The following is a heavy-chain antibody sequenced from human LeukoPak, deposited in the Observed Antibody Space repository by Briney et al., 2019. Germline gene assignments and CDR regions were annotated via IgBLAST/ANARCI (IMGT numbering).Heavy chain of an antibody. Sequence: GGSLRLSCAASGFTFSSYAMSWVRQAPGKGLEWVSGILDSGYSTYYTNSVKGRFTISRDNSNNTLYLQMNSLRAEDTAVYYCAKLGGHPLHNYYVGVWGKGTTVAVSS. CDR3: AKLGGHPLHNYYVGV. V-gene: IGHV3-23*01. J-gene: IGHJ6*03. CDR2: ILDSGYST. D-gene: IGHD3-16*01. CDR1: GFTFSSYA.